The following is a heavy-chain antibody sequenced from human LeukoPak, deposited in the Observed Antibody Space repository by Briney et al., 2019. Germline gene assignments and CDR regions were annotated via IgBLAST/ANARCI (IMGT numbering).Heavy chain of an antibody. CDR1: GGTFSNYA. CDR2: IIPMFGTT. D-gene: IGHD4-11*01. CDR3: ASVTVTTWAPDGHMDV. J-gene: IGHJ6*03. Sequence: SVKVSCKASGGTFSNYAISWVRQAPGQGLEWMGRIIPMFGTTNYAQKFQGRVTITTDGSTSTAYMEVSSLRIEDTAVYYCASVTVTTWAPDGHMDVWGKGTTVTVSS. V-gene: IGHV1-69*05.